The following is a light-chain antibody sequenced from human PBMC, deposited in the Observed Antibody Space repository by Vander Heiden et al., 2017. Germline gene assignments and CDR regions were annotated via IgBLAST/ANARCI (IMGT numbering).Light chain of an antibody. CDR2: GNS. CDR3: QSYDSSLSGFVV. J-gene: IGLJ2*01. Sequence: QSVLTQPPSVSAAPGQRVTISCTGSSSNSGAGYDVHWYQQLPGTAPKPLIYGNSNRPSGVPERCAGSRSGTSASLAITGLQAEDEADYYCQSYDSSLSGFVVFGGGTKLTVL. CDR1: SSNSGAGYD. V-gene: IGLV1-40*01.